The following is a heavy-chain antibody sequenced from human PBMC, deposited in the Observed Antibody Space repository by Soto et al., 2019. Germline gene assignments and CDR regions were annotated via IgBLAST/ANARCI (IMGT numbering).Heavy chain of an antibody. CDR2: ILVGGST. CDR1: GFICSSYD. J-gene: IGHJ3*02. V-gene: IGHV3-23*01. D-gene: IGHD2-8*02. Sequence: GGSLRLSXAASGFICSSYDMSWVRQAPGKGLEWVSTILVGGSTHYEDSVKGRFTISRDTSKNTVYLQMNSLTAGDTAVYYCAKASATGGGAFEICGQGTMVTVS. CDR3: AKASATGGGAFEI.